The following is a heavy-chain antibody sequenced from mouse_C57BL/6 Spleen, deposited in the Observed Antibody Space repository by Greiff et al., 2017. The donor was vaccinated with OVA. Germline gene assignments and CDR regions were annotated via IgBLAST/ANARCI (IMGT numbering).Heavy chain of an antibody. CDR3: VRQGYSNCFDY. D-gene: IGHD2-5*01. CDR2: IRSKSNNYAT. J-gene: IGHJ2*01. V-gene: IGHV10-1*01. CDR1: GFSFNTYA. Sequence: EVKLMESGGGLVQPKGSLKLSCAASGFSFNTYAMNWVRQAPGKGLEWVARIRSKSNNYATYYADSVKDRFTISRDDSESMLYLQMNNLKTEDTAMYYCVRQGYSNCFDYWGQGTTLTVSS.